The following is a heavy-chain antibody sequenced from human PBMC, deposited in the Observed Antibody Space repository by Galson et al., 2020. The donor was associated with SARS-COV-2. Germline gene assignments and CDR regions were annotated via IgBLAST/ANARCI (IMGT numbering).Heavy chain of an antibody. CDR2: IYSEGSST. CDR1: GFTSSSYW. V-gene: IGHV3-74*01. Sequence: GGSLRLSCEASGFTSSSYWMHWVRQAPGKGLVWVSRIYSEGSSTRYADSVKGRFTVSGDNAKNTLYLQMNSLRAEDTAVYYCARGDMGNDYFDYWGQGTLVTVSS. CDR3: ARGDMGNDYFDY. D-gene: IGHD7-27*01. J-gene: IGHJ4*02.